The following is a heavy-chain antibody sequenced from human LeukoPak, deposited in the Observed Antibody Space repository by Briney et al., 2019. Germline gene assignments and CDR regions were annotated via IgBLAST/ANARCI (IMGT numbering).Heavy chain of an antibody. CDR1: GGSISSYY. Sequence: SETLSLTCTVSGGSISSYYWSWIRQPPGKGLEWIGYIYYSGSTNYNPSLKSRVTISVDTSKNQFSLKLSSVTAADTAVYYCARRWVVPAAIGDYYYYMDVWGKGTTVTVSS. CDR2: IYYSGST. D-gene: IGHD2-2*01. V-gene: IGHV4-59*01. J-gene: IGHJ6*03. CDR3: ARRWVVPAAIGDYYYYMDV.